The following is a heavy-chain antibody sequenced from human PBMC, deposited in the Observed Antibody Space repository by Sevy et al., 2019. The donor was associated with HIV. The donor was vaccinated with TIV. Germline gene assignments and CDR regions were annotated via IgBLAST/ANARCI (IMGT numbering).Heavy chain of an antibody. CDR3: AREGVLIGEVIVSYGMDV. CDR2: MSYNGNKK. V-gene: IGHV3-30*04. D-gene: IGHD3-16*02. J-gene: IGHJ6*02. Sequence: GGSLRLSCAASGFSFSRSPMHWVRQAPGKGLEWVAVMSYNGNKKYNGDSVKGRFTISRDDSKNTLYLQMTSLRAEDTAVYYCAREGVLIGEVIVSYGMDVWGQGTTVTVSS. CDR1: GFSFSRSP.